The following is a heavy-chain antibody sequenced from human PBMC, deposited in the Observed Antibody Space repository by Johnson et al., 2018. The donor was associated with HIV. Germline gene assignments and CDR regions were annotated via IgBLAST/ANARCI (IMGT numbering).Heavy chain of an antibody. CDR2: ISYDGSNK. V-gene: IGHV3-30-3*01. Sequence: QVQLLESGGGLEEPGGSLRLSCAASGFTFSSYAMHWVRQAPGKGLEWVAVISYDGSNKYYADSVKGRFTISRDNSKNTLYLQMNSLRAEDTAVYYCAREKVVAATYDAFDIWGQGTMVTVSS. J-gene: IGHJ3*02. D-gene: IGHD2-15*01. CDR1: GFTFSSYA. CDR3: AREKVVAATYDAFDI.